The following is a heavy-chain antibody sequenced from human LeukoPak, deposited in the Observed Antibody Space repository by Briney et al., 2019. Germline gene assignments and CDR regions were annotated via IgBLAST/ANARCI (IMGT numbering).Heavy chain of an antibody. D-gene: IGHD2-21*02. CDR1: GGSISNYY. CDR2: INHSGST. J-gene: IGHJ5*02. V-gene: IGHV4-34*01. CDR3: ARVRYCGGDCS. Sequence: SETLSLTCTVSGGSISNYYWSWIRQPPGKGLEWIGEINHSGSTNYNPSLKSRVTISVDTSKNQFSLKLSSVTAADTAVYYCARVRYCGGDCSWGQGTLVTVSS.